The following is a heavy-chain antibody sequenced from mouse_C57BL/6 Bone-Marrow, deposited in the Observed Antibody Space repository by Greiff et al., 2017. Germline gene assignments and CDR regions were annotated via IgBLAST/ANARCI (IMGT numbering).Heavy chain of an antibody. Sequence: VQLQQSGAELVRPGASVTLSCKASGYTFTDYEMHWVKQTPVHGLEWIGAIDPETGSTAYNQKFKGKAILTADKSSSTAYMELRSLTSEDSAVYYCTRDGTYWYFDVWGTGTTVTVSA. D-gene: IGHD2-1*01. J-gene: IGHJ1*03. CDR3: TRDGTYWYFDV. CDR2: IDPETGST. V-gene: IGHV1-15*01. CDR1: GYTFTDYE.